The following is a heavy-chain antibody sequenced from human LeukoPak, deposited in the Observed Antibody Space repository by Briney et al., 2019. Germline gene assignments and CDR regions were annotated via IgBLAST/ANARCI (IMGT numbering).Heavy chain of an antibody. CDR3: AELGITMIGGV. J-gene: IGHJ6*04. V-gene: IGHV3-30*18. D-gene: IGHD3-10*02. CDR1: GFTFNNYG. Sequence: GGSLRLSCAGSGFTFNNYGIHWVRQAPGKGLEWVAVISFDGSDKYYADSVKGRFTISRDHSKNTLYLQMNSLRTEDTAVYYCAELGITMIGGVWGKGTTVTVSS. CDR2: ISFDGSDK.